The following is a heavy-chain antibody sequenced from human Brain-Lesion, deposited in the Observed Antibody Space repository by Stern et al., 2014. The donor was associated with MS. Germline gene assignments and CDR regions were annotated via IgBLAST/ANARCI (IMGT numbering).Heavy chain of an antibody. D-gene: IGHD2-2*01. Sequence: VQLVESGAEVKKPGASVKVSCKASGYTFSSYDITWVRQASGHGLEGIGGMNPYSGNTGYAQKFKGRVSMTSDPSISTVYMELTSLTSDDTAVYFCARAVRNQLLSEYWGQGTLVTVSS. V-gene: IGHV1-8*01. CDR2: MNPYSGNT. CDR3: ARAVRNQLLSEY. CDR1: GYTFSSYD. J-gene: IGHJ4*02.